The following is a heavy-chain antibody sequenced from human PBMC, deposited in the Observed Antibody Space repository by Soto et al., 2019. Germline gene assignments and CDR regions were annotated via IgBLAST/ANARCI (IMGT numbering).Heavy chain of an antibody. CDR2: IYHSGST. Sequence: VSDGTSVGRGCRRSWIRQPPGKGLEWIGYIYHSGSTYYNPSLKSRVTISVDRSKNQFSLKLSSLSPAENGIHYCVPVSAYLRNGTSDP. D-gene: IGHD1-1*01. CDR3: VPVSAYLRNGTSDP. V-gene: IGHV4-30-2*01. J-gene: IGHJ5*02. CDR1: DGTSVGRGCR.